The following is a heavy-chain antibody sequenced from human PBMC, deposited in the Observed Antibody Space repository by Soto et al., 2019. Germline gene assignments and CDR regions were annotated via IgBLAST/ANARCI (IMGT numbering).Heavy chain of an antibody. J-gene: IGHJ4*02. CDR1: GFDFSDFH. D-gene: IGHD1-1*01. CDR3: AANWNFGLNF. Sequence: GGSLRLSCVASGFDFSDFHISWVRRAPGKGLEWISYISSSLGHTDYAESVKGRFTISRDNAKSSVFLEMSDLRSDDTAVYYCAANWNFGLNFWGQGTLVTVSS. V-gene: IGHV3-11*03. CDR2: ISSSLGHT.